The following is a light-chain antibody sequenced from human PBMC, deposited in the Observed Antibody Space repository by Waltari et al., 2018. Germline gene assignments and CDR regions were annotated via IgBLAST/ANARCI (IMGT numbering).Light chain of an antibody. J-gene: IGKJ3*01. Sequence: EIVLTQSPGTLSLSPGERATLSCRASQSVSSSYLAWYQQKPGQAPRLLIYGASSRATVIPDRCSGSGSGTDFTITISRLEPEDFAVYYCQQYGSSPFTFGPGTKVDIK. V-gene: IGKV3-20*01. CDR3: QQYGSSPFT. CDR2: GAS. CDR1: QSVSSSY.